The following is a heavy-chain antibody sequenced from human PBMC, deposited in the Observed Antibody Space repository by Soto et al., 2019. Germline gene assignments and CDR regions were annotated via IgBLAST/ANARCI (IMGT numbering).Heavy chain of an antibody. CDR1: SDSFAAYY. J-gene: IGHJ4*02. V-gene: IGHV4-34*01. D-gene: IGHD1-7*01. CDR3: ARFRNLGTIDS. Sequence: SETLSLTCDVYSDSFAAYYWGWIRQPPGKGLEWIGEVNHSGSPNYNPSLKGRVTISVATSRNQFSLRLTSVTAADTAVYYCARFRNLGTIDSWGQGTLVTVSS. CDR2: VNHSGSP.